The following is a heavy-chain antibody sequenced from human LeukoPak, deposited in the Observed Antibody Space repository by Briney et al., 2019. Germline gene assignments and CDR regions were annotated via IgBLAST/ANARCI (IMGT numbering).Heavy chain of an antibody. CDR2: IDPGDSAT. Sequence: GESLKISCQASGYSFTNYWITWVRQVPGRSLERMGRIDPGDSATNYGPSFQDHGIISADRSTTTAYLHFNSLEASETARYYCARLSGWSGYDIWGEGTMVIVSS. J-gene: IGHJ3*02. CDR1: GYSFTNYW. V-gene: IGHV5-10-1*01. D-gene: IGHD6-19*01. CDR3: ARLSGWSGYDI.